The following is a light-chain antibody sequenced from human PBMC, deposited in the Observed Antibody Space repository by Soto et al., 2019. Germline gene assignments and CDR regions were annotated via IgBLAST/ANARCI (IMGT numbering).Light chain of an antibody. V-gene: IGLV1-44*01. CDR2: NND. J-gene: IGLJ2*01. CDR1: SSNIGSNT. CDR3: AAWDDSLNGPV. Sequence: QSVLTQPPSASGTPGQRVTISCSGSSSNIGSNTVNWYQQLPGTAPKLLINNNDQRPSGVPDRFSGSKSGTSASLAISGLQSADEADYHCAAWDDSLNGPVFGGGTKLTVL.